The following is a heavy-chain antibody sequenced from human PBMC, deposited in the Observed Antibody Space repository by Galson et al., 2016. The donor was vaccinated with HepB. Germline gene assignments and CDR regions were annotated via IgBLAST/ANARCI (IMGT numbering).Heavy chain of an antibody. J-gene: IGHJ4*02. CDR1: GFIFSKYT. D-gene: IGHD5-18*01. Sequence: SLRLSCAAPGFIFSKYTMHWVRQAPGKGLQYVPSLSYNGETTHYADSVKGRFTISRDNSKNILYLQMSSMRVEDTSVYYCVRQPTYGYPFDYWGQGTLVTVSS. CDR3: VRQPTYGYPFDY. V-gene: IGHV3-64D*08. CDR2: LSYNGETT.